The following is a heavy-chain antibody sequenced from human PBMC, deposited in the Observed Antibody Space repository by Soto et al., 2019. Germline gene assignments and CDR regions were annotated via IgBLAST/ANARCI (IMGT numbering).Heavy chain of an antibody. CDR1: GGSFSGYY. CDR2: INHSGSN. V-gene: IGHV4-34*01. J-gene: IGHJ4*02. D-gene: IGHD3-22*01. Sequence: QVQLQQWGAGLLKPSETLSLTCAVYGGSFSGYYWSWIRQPPGKGLEWIGEINHSGSNNYNPSLKSRVTRSVDTAKNQFSLELSDVTAADTAVYYCATSRGYYSCYFDYWGQGTLVTVSS. CDR3: ATSRGYYSCYFDY.